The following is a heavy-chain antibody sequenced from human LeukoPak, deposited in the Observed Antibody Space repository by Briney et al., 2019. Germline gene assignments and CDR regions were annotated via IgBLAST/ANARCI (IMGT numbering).Heavy chain of an antibody. CDR3: ARLGVFDWLESGGY. D-gene: IGHD3-9*01. CDR1: GGSISSSSYY. J-gene: IGHJ4*02. Sequence: SETLSLTCTVSGGSISSSSYYWGWIRQPPGKGLEWIGSIYYSGSTYYNPSLKSRVTISVDTSKNQFSLKLSSVTAADTAVYYCARLGVFDWLESGGYWGQGTLVTVSS. V-gene: IGHV4-39*01. CDR2: IYYSGST.